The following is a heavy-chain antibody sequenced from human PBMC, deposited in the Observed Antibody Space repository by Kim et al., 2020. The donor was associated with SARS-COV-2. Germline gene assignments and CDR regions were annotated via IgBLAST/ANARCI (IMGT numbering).Heavy chain of an antibody. D-gene: IGHD1-26*01. CDR2: ISGSGGST. V-gene: IGHV3-23*01. CDR1: GFTFNNYA. Sequence: GGSLRLSCAASGFTFNNYAMSWVRQAPGKGLEWVSAISGSGGSTYYADSVKGRFTISRDNTKNTLYLQMNSLRAEDTAVYYCARPHWELHSGPDYWGQGTLRTVSS. CDR3: ARPHWELHSGPDY. J-gene: IGHJ4*02.